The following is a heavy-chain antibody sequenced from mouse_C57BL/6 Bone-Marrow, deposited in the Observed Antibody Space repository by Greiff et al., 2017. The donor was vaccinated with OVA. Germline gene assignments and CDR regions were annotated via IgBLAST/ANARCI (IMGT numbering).Heavy chain of an antibody. CDR1: GYTFTSYW. D-gene: IGHD1-1*01. CDR2: LHPNSGST. Sequence: VQLQQPGAELVKPGASVKLSCKASGYTFTSYWMHWVKQRPGQGLEWIGMLHPNSGSTNYNEKFKSKATLTVDKSSSTAYMQLSSLTSEDSAVYDCARLRTTVVATPPGTDAMDYWGQGTSVTVSS. V-gene: IGHV1-64*01. CDR3: ARLRTTVVATPPGTDAMDY. J-gene: IGHJ4*01.